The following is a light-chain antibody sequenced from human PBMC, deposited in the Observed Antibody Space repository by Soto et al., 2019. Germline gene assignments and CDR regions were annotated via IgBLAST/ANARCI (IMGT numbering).Light chain of an antibody. CDR1: QDMNNY. J-gene: IGKJ1*01. CDR3: QQLIVYPRT. V-gene: IGKV1-9*01. CDR2: AAS. Sequence: IQLTQSPSFLSASVGARVTITSRASQDMNNYLAWYQQKPAKAPKLLIYAASTLQTAVPSRFSGGGSGTEFTLTISSLQPEDFSTYYCQQLIVYPRTFGQGTKVEI.